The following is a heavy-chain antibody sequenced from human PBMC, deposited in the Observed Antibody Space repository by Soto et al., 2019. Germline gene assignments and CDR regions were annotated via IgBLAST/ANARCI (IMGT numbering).Heavy chain of an antibody. CDR2: ISSSSTTI. J-gene: IGHJ4*02. CDR1: GFTFSTYS. Sequence: VQLVESGGDLVQPGGSLRLSCAASGFTFSTYSMNWVRQAPGKGLEWVSYISSSSTTIYYADSVRGRFTISRDNAKNSLYLQMNSLRDEDTAVYYCARADFLVLRPFDYWGQGTLVTVSS. D-gene: IGHD3-16*01. CDR3: ARADFLVLRPFDY. V-gene: IGHV3-48*02.